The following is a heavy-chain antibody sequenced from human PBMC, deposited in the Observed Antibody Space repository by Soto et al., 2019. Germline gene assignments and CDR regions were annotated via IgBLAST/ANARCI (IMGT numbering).Heavy chain of an antibody. J-gene: IGHJ4*02. CDR3: AKTSSPRRSGGGFYYFDY. V-gene: IGHV3-23*01. CDR1: GFTFSSYA. Sequence: PGGSLRLSCAASGFTFSSYAMSWVRQAPGKGLEWVSAISGSGGSTYYADSVKGRFTISRDNSKNTLYLQMNSLRAEDTAVYYCAKTSSPRRSGGGFYYFDYWGQGTLVTVSS. D-gene: IGHD3-10*01. CDR2: ISGSGGST.